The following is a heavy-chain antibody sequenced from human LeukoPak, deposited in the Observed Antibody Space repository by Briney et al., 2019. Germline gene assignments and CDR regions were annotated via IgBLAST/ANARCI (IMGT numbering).Heavy chain of an antibody. D-gene: IGHD3-22*01. J-gene: IGHJ5*02. CDR2: IIPILGIA. CDR3: ARGDYYDSSDPFDP. Sequence: SVKVSCKASGGTFSSYAISWVRQAPGQGLEWMGRIIPILGIANYAQKFQGRVTITADKSTSTAYMELSSLRSEDTAVYYCARGDYYDSSDPFDPWGQGTLVTVSS. CDR1: GGTFSSYA. V-gene: IGHV1-69*04.